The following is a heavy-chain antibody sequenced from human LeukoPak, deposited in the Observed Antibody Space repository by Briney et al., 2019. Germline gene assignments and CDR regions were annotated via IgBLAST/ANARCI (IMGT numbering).Heavy chain of an antibody. Sequence: GGPLSLSCSASGFTFSSYTIHWVRQAPGKGLEFVSAITSNGGSAYYADSVKGRFTISRDNSKNTVYLQMSSLRAEDTAVYYCVIVRGYFDSSGSDYWGQGTLVTVSS. CDR2: ITSNGGSA. CDR3: VIVRGYFDSSGSDY. D-gene: IGHD3-9*01. J-gene: IGHJ4*02. CDR1: GFTFSSYT. V-gene: IGHV3-64D*06.